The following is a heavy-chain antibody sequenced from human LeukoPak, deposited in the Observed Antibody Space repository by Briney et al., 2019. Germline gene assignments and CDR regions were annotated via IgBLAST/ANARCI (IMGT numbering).Heavy chain of an antibody. D-gene: IGHD3-9*01. J-gene: IGHJ4*02. CDR1: GYTFTGYY. CDR3: ARGDILTGYLTYYFDY. CDR2: INPNSGGT. V-gene: IGHV1-2*04. Sequence: ASVQFSCKASGYTFTGYYMHWVRQAPGQGLEWMGWINPNSGGTNYAQKFQGWVTMTRDTSISTAYMELSRLRSDDTAVYYCARGDILTGYLTYYFDYWGQGTLVTVSS.